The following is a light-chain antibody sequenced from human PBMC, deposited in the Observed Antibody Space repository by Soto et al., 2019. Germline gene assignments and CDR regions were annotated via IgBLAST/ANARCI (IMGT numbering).Light chain of an antibody. CDR2: EVS. CDR1: ISDIGDYDY. CDR3: NSYTSRSNFDV. Sequence: QSALTQPPSASGSPGQSVTISCTGTISDIGDYDYVSWYQQHPGKAPKLIIYEVSNRPSGVSNRFSGSKSGNTASLTISGLQAEDEADYYCNSYTSRSNFDVFGTGTKLTVL. J-gene: IGLJ1*01. V-gene: IGLV2-14*01.